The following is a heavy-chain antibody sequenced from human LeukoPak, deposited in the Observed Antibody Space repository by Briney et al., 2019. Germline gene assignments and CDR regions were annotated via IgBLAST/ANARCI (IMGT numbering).Heavy chain of an antibody. Sequence: GASVKVSCKASGGTFSNYAIGWVRQAPGQGLEWMGGVIPIFSTANYAQKFQGRVTITADRSTSTAYMELSSLRSEDTAVYYCARDLRQQILDYWGQGTLVTVSS. J-gene: IGHJ4*02. V-gene: IGHV1-69*06. CDR1: GGTFSNYA. CDR3: ARDLRQQILDY. CDR2: VIPIFSTA. D-gene: IGHD6-13*01.